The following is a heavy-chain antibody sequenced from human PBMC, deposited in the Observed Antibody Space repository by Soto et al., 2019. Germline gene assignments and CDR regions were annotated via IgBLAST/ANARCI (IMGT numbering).Heavy chain of an antibody. Sequence: QVQLQESGPGLVKPSQTLSLTCTVSGGSISSGGYYWSWIRQHPGKGLEWIGYIYYSGSTYYNPSPKVRVTISVDTSKNRFSLKRSSVTAADTAVYYCARGGVGGYYGDYPHFDYWGQGTLVTVSS. J-gene: IGHJ4*02. V-gene: IGHV4-31*03. CDR3: ARGGVGGYYGDYPHFDY. CDR2: IYYSGST. D-gene: IGHD4-17*01. CDR1: GGSISSGGYY.